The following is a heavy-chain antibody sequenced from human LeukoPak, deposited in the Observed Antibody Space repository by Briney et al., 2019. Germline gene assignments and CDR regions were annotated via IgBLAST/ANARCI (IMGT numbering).Heavy chain of an antibody. V-gene: IGHV3-7*01. CDR1: GLTFSSYW. CDR2: INEDGSGK. J-gene: IGHJ4*02. CDR3: ARDLKYIPHY. Sequence: GGSLRLSCAVSGLTFSSYWMSWVRQAPGKGLEWLANINEDGSGKYYKDSVKGRFTLSRDNAKNSLYLQLNSLGAEDTAVYYCARDLKYIPHYWGQGVLVTVSS. D-gene: IGHD2-21*01.